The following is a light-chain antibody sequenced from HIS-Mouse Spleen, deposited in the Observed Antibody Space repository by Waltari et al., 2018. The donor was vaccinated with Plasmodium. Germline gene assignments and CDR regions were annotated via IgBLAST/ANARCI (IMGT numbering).Light chain of an antibody. J-gene: IGKJ3*01. CDR1: QSVSSN. V-gene: IGKV3-15*01. CDR2: GAS. Sequence: EIVMTQSPATLSVSPGERATLSCRASQSVSSNLAWYQQKPGQAPRLLIYGASTRATGIPGRFSGSGSGTEFTLTISSLQYEDFAVYYCQQYKNWSFTFGPGTKVDIK. CDR3: QQYKNWSFT.